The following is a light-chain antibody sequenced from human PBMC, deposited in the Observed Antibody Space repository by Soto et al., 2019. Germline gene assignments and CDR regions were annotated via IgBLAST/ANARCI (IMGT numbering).Light chain of an antibody. Sequence: ETVMTQSPVTLSVSPGERATLSCRASQTVGTNLAWYQHKPGQAPRLLIYGASTRATGIPARFSGSGSETEFTLTITSLQSEDFAVYYCQQYNNWPQTFGQGTKVDIK. V-gene: IGKV3-15*01. J-gene: IGKJ1*01. CDR2: GAS. CDR3: QQYNNWPQT. CDR1: QTVGTN.